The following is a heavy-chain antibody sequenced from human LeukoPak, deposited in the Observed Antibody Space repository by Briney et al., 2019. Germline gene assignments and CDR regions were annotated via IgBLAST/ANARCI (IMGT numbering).Heavy chain of an antibody. CDR1: GFTFSSYS. J-gene: IGHJ1*01. CDR3: ARDRDFTIFGVVLINFGYFQH. CDR2: ISSSSSYI. Sequence: PGGSLRLSCTASGFTFSSYSMNWVRQTPGKGLEWVSSISSSSSYIFYADSVKGRFAVSRENAKNSLYLQMNSLRAEDTAVYYCARDRDFTIFGVVLINFGYFQHWGQGTMVTVSS. D-gene: IGHD3-3*01. V-gene: IGHV3-21*01.